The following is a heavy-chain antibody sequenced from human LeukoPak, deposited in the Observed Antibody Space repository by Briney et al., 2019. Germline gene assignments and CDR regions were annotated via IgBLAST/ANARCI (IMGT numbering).Heavy chain of an antibody. V-gene: IGHV4-39*01. Sequence: SETLSLTCTVSGGSISSSSYYWGWIRQPPGKGLEWIGSIYYSGSTYYNPSLKSRVTISVDTSKNQFSLKLSSVTAADTAVYYCARAEYQLLSDYWGQGTLVTVSS. CDR2: IYYSGST. J-gene: IGHJ4*02. CDR3: ARAEYQLLSDY. D-gene: IGHD2-2*01. CDR1: GGSISSSSYY.